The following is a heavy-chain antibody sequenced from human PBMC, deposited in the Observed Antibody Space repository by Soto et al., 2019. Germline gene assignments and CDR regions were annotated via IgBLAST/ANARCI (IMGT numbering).Heavy chain of an antibody. CDR1: GVSVSRDYQ. J-gene: IGHJ1*01. V-gene: IGHV4-30-4*01. CDR3: ARAWDF. CDR2: ISYSGSP. D-gene: IGHD1-26*01. Sequence: PSETLSLTCTVSGVSVSRDYQWICIRQPPGKGLEWIGHISYSGSPYYHPSLRSRLSISVDTSKNQFSLKVKSVTAADTAVYYCARAWDFWGQGTLVTVSS.